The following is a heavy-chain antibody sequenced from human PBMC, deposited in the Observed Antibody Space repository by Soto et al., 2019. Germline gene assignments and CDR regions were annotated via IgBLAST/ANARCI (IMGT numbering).Heavy chain of an antibody. V-gene: IGHV3-33*01. J-gene: IGHJ4*02. CDR3: ARGPDYSNFGYFDY. Sequence: GGSLRLSCAASGFTLSSHAMNWVRQAPGKGLEWVALIWNAGNNKYYTDAGSVKGRFTISRDNSRNTLYLEMNSVRADDTAVYYCARGPDYSNFGYFDYWGQGTLVTVSS. D-gene: IGHD4-4*01. CDR1: GFTLSSHA. CDR2: IWNAGNNK.